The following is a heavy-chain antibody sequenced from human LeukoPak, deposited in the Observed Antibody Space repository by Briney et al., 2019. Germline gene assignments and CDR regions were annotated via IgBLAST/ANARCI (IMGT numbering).Heavy chain of an antibody. J-gene: IGHJ6*04. D-gene: IGHD3-16*01. CDR1: GGSISSYY. Sequence: KPSETLSLTCTVSGGSISSYYWTWIRQPPGKGLEWIGYISDSGRTNYHPSLRDRVSISVDTSKKQFSLKLTSVTVAETAVYYCARYLRRELWDNGMDFWVKGTTVTVSS. CDR3: ARYLRRELWDNGMDF. CDR2: ISDSGRT. V-gene: IGHV4-59*01.